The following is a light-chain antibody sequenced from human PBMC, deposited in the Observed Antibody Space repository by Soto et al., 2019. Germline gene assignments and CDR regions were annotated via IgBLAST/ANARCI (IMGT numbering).Light chain of an antibody. CDR1: QSISSS. V-gene: IGKV3-11*01. Sequence: EIVLTQSPATLSLSPGERATLSCRASQSISSSLGWYQQKPGQLPRLLIYAASNRATGIPARFSGSGSGTDFTLTISSLEPEDFAVYYCQQRRDWPLTFGGGTKVEIK. CDR3: QQRRDWPLT. J-gene: IGKJ4*01. CDR2: AAS.